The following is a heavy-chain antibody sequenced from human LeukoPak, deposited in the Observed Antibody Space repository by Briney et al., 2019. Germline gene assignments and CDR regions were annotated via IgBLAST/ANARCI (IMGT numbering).Heavy chain of an antibody. Sequence: GGSLRLSCAASGFTFSSYSMNWVRQAPGKGLEWVSSIGSSSSYIYYADSVKGRFTISRDNAKNSLYLQMNSLRAEDTAVYYCARPGGVAATVTIYYFDYWGQGTLVTVSS. CDR1: GFTFSSYS. J-gene: IGHJ4*02. V-gene: IGHV3-21*01. CDR2: IGSSSSYI. CDR3: ARPGGVAATVTIYYFDY. D-gene: IGHD2-15*01.